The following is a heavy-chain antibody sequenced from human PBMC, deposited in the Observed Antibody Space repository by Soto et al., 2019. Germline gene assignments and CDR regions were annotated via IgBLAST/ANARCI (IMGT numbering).Heavy chain of an antibody. J-gene: IGHJ6*02. CDR1: GYTFTTYG. D-gene: IGHD1-1*01. CDR2: VSPYNGNT. CDR3: VRGGILEANRPYYYYGLDV. V-gene: IGHV1-18*01. Sequence: VQLVQSGAEVKKPGASVTVSCKAFGYTFTTYGLSWVRQAPGQGLEWMGWVSPYNGNTYYAPRLQGRVTMATDTSTTTAYMSLRSLRSDDTAIYYCVRGGILEANRPYYYYGLDVWGRGTPVTVSS.